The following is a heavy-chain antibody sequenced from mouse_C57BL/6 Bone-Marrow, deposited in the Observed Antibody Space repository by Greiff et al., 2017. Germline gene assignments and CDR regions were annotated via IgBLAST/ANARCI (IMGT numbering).Heavy chain of an antibody. CDR3: ARKDYDLYYAMDY. V-gene: IGHV1-55*01. CDR2: IYPGSGST. CDR1: GYTFTSYW. Sequence: QVQLKQPGAELVKPGASVKMSCKASGYTFTSYWITWVKQRPGQGLEWIGDIYPGSGSTNYNEKFKSKATLTVDTSSSTAYMQLSSLTSEDSAVYYCARKDYDLYYAMDYWGQGTSVTVSS. D-gene: IGHD2-4*01. J-gene: IGHJ4*01.